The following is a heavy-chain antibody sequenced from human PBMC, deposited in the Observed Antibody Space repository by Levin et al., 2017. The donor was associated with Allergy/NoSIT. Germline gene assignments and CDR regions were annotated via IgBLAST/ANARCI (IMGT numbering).Heavy chain of an antibody. V-gene: IGHV3-30*18. Sequence: PGGSLRLSCAASGFTFSSYGMHWVRQAPGKGLAWVAVISSDGRKKFYADSVKGRFTISRDNSKNTLDLQMTSLSAEDTAVYYCAKHVYGIGWYPLGNDAFEMWGQGTKVSVSS. J-gene: IGHJ3*02. CDR2: ISSDGRKK. D-gene: IGHD6-19*01. CDR1: GFTFSSYG. CDR3: AKHVYGIGWYPLGNDAFEM.